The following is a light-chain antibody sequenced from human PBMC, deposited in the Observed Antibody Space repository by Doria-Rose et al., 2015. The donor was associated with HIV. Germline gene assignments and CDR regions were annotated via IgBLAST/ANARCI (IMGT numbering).Light chain of an antibody. CDR3: QQYYGTPS. CDR1: QSLLYTSKNY. V-gene: IGKV4-1*01. J-gene: IGKJ3*01. Sequence: DIRVTQSPESLGMSLGERATLNCKSNQSLLYTSKNYLAWYQQKPGQPARLLIYWASTRQSGVPARFSGSGSGTDFTLTISSLEAEDVAVYYCQQYYGTPSFGPGTTVDIE. CDR2: WAS.